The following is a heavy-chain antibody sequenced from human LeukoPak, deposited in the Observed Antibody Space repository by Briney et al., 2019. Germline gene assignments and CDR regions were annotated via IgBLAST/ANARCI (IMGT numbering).Heavy chain of an antibody. Sequence: GESLKISCKGSGYSFTSYWIGWVRQMPGKGLEWMGTIYPGDSDTRYSPSFQGQVTISADKSISTASLHWSSLKASDTATYSRARQKFYYDSSCYDYSESNNWFDPWGQVTLVNV. J-gene: IGHJ5*02. CDR3: ARQKFYYDSSCYDYSESNNWFDP. D-gene: IGHD3-22*01. CDR1: GYSFTSYW. V-gene: IGHV5-51*01. CDR2: IYPGDSDT.